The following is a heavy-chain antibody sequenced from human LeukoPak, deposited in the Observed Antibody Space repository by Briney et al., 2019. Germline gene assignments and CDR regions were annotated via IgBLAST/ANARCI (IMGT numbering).Heavy chain of an antibody. Sequence: GGSLRLSCAASGFTFSSYGMHWVRQAPGKGLEWVAFIRYDGSNKYYADSVKGRFTISRDNAKNTLYLQMNSLRAEDTAVYYCARVGSSGWYDLGYWGQGTLVTVSS. D-gene: IGHD6-19*01. J-gene: IGHJ4*02. CDR3: ARVGSSGWYDLGY. CDR1: GFTFSSYG. CDR2: IRYDGSNK. V-gene: IGHV3-30*02.